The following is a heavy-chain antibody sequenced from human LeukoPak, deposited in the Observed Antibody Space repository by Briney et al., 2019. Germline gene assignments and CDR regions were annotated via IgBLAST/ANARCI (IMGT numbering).Heavy chain of an antibody. CDR3: ARVPWSSVTILDY. V-gene: IGHV3-7*01. CDR2: IKQDGSEK. D-gene: IGHD3-10*01. J-gene: IGHJ4*02. CDR1: GFTFSNYW. Sequence: PGGSLRLSCAASGFTFSNYWMSWVRQAPGKGLEWVANIKQDGSEKYYVDSVKGRFTISRDNAKNSLYLQMNSLRAEDTAVYYCARVPWSSVTILDYWGQGTLVTVSS.